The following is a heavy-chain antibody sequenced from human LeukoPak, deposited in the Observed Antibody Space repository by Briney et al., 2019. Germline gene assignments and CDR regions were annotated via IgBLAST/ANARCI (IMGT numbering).Heavy chain of an antibody. D-gene: IGHD3-9*01. CDR3: ARESGDDYDILTGRLNYYYGMDV. CDR1: GGTSSSYA. J-gene: IGHJ6*02. Sequence: SVKVSCKASGGTSSSYAISWVRQAPGQGLEWMGGIIPIFGTANYAQKFQGRVTITADESTSTAYMELSSLRSEDTAVYYCARESGDDYDILTGRLNYYYGMDVWGQGTTVTVSS. V-gene: IGHV1-69*13. CDR2: IIPIFGTA.